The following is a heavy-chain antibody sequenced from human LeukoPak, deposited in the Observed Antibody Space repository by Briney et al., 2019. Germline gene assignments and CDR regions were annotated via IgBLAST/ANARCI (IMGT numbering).Heavy chain of an antibody. CDR2: IYYSGST. J-gene: IGHJ4*02. CDR1: GGSISSYY. CDR3: ARTLLWFGEPNHFDY. D-gene: IGHD3-10*01. Sequence: PSETLSLTCTVSGGSISSYYWSWIRQPPGKGLEWIGYIYYSGSTNYNPSLKSRVTISVDTSKNQFSLKLSSVTAADTAVYYCARTLLWFGEPNHFDYWGQGTLVTVSS. V-gene: IGHV4-59*01.